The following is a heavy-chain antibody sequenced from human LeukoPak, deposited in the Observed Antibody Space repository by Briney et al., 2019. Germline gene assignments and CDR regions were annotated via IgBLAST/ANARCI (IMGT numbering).Heavy chain of an antibody. CDR2: IYYSGST. D-gene: IGHD6-13*01. CDR3: ARHGIAAPFDAFDI. CDR1: GGSISSYY. J-gene: IGHJ3*02. V-gene: IGHV4-59*08. Sequence: PSETLSLTCTVSGGSISSYYWSWIRQPPGKGLEWIGYIYYSGSTNYNPSLKSRVTISVDTSKNQFSLKLSSVTAADMAVYYCARHGIAAPFDAFDIWGQGTMVTVSS.